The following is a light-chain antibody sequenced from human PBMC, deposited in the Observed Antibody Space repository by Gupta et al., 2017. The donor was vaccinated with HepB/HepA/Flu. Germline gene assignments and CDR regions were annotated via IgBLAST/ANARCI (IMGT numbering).Light chain of an antibody. CDR2: GAS. J-gene: IGKJ2*04. CDR3: QQYGSSPMCS. CDR1: QSVSGSS. Sequence: VLTQSPGTLSLSPGERATLSCRASQSVSGSSFAWYQQKPGPAPRLLIYGASTRATGIPDRFSGSGSGTDFTLTISRLEPEDFAVYYCQQYGSSPMCSFGQGTKLEIK. V-gene: IGKV3-20*01.